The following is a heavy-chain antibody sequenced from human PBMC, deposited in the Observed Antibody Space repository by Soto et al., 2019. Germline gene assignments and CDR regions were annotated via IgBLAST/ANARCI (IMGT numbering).Heavy chain of an antibody. CDR3: VRCVAARPARLGMDL. Sequence: SETLSLTCTVSSGSVSSGSYYWTWIRQPPGKGLEWIGNTVXSGSKYYNPSLNSRITISLETSRNQFSLRLSSVTAADTAMYYSVRCVAARPARLGMDLGGPGTTVTVSS. CDR1: SGSVSSGSYY. CDR2: TVXSGSK. J-gene: IGHJ6*02. D-gene: IGHD6-6*01. V-gene: IGHV4-30-4*01.